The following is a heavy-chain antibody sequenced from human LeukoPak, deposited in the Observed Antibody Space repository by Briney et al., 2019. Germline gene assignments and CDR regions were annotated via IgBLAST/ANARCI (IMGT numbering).Heavy chain of an antibody. D-gene: IGHD3-22*01. CDR2: ISAYNGNT. Sequence: VASVKVSCKASGGTFSSYAISWVRQAPGQGLEWMGWISAYNGNTNYAQKLQGRVTMTTDTSTSTAYMELRSLRSDDTAVYYCARGRGHYDSSDHYYEGDGFDIWGQGTMVTVSS. CDR3: ARGRGHYDSSDHYYEGDGFDI. CDR1: GGTFSSYA. V-gene: IGHV1-18*01. J-gene: IGHJ3*02.